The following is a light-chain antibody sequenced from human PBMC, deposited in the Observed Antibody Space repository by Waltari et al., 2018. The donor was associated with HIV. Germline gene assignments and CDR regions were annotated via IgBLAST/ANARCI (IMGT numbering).Light chain of an antibody. Sequence: DIQMTQSPSSLSASVGDRVTITCQASQDISNYLNWYQQKPGKAPKLLIYDASNLETGVPSRFSGSRSGTDFTFTISSLQPEDIATYYCQQYDNLPPVNTFGQGTKLEIK. CDR2: DAS. CDR1: QDISNY. V-gene: IGKV1-33*01. J-gene: IGKJ2*01. CDR3: QQYDNLPPVNT.